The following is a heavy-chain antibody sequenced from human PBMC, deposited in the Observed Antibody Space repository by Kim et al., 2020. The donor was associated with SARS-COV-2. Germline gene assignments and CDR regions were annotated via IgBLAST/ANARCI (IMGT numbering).Heavy chain of an antibody. CDR1: DFTFSDSA. CDR3: TRVPETSSAFWDAID. CDR2: IRSKSNSYAT. V-gene: IGHV3-73*01. J-gene: IGHJ3*02. Sequence: GGSLRLSCAASDFTFSDSAMHWVRQASGKGLEWVGSIRSKSNSYATAYAASVRVRFTISRDESKNTPYLQMNSLKAEAAAEYYCTRVPETSSAFWDAID. D-gene: IGHD1-1*01.